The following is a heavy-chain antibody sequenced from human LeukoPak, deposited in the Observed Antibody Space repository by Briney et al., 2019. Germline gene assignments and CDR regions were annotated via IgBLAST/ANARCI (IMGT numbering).Heavy chain of an antibody. J-gene: IGHJ4*02. CDR2: IYHSGST. D-gene: IGHD1-26*01. CDR3: ARDDLPYSGRAFDY. Sequence: PSETLSLTCTVSGYSISSGYYWGWIRQPPGKGLEWIGSIYHSGSTYYNPSLKSRVTISVDTSKNQFSLNLSSVTAADTAVYYCARDDLPYSGRAFDYWGQGTLVTVSS. V-gene: IGHV4-38-2*02. CDR1: GYSISSGYY.